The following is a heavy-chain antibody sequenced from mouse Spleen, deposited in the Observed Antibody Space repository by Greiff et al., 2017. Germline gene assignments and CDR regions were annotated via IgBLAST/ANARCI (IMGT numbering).Heavy chain of an antibody. D-gene: IGHD1-1*01. CDR3: ARRYYYYGSRYAMDY. J-gene: IGHJ4*01. Sequence: EVQLQQSGPELVKPGASVKISCKASGYSFTGYYMNWVKQSPEKSLEWIGEINPSTGGTTYNQKFKAKATLTVDKSSSTAYMQLKSLTSEDSAVYYCARRYYYYGSRYAMDYWGQGTSVTVSS. CDR1: GYSFTGYY. CDR2: INPSTGGT. V-gene: IGHV1-42*01.